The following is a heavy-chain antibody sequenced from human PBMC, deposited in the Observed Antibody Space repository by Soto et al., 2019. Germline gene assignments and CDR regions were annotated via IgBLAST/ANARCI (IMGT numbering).Heavy chain of an antibody. CDR1: GGSLSSGDYY. Sequence: SETLSLTCTVSGGSLSSGDYYWSWIRQPPGKGLEWIGTIYSSGSTSYNPSLKSRITISVDTSKNQFSLKLSSVTAADTSVYYCSMHNWNSVARADWFDPWGLGTLVTVSS. CDR2: IYSSGST. V-gene: IGHV4-39*01. J-gene: IGHJ5*02. D-gene: IGHD1-7*01. CDR3: SMHNWNSVARADWFDP.